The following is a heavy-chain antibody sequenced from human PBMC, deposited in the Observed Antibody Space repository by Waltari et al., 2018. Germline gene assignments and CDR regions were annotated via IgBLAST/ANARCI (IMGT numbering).Heavy chain of an antibody. CDR2: VMKDGGLK. CDR1: GFMFRLYW. CDR3: VRNLGWFRLDL. V-gene: IGHV3-7*03. D-gene: IGHD2-15*01. Sequence: VESGGGLVRPGGSLRLSCSAPGFMFRLYWMTWVRQVPGKGLEWVAKVMKDGGLKEYADAVRGRFVISRDNAENAVYLQMNRLSAEDTAIYYCVRNLGWFRLDLWGHGTLVTVSA. J-gene: IGHJ4*01.